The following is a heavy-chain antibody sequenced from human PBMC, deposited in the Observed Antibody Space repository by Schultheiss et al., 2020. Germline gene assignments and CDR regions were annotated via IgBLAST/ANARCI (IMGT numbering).Heavy chain of an antibody. CDR2: ISYDGSNK. D-gene: IGHD5-24*01. V-gene: IGHV3-30*14. J-gene: IGHJ4*02. Sequence: GESLKISCAASGFTFSSYAMHWVRQAPGKGLEWVAVISYDGSNKYYADSVKGRFTISRDNSKNTLYLQMNSLRAEDTAVYYCARGGLHGYNYVAHFDYWGQGTLVTVSS. CDR3: ARGGLHGYNYVAHFDY. CDR1: GFTFSSYA.